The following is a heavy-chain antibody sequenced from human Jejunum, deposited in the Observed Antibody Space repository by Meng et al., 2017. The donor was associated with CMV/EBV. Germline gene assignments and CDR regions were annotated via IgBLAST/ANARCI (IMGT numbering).Heavy chain of an antibody. D-gene: IGHD3-3*01. CDR1: FSSYP. CDR3: ARSYDFWSGSLDGAFDV. J-gene: IGHJ3*01. V-gene: IGHV3-30-3*01. Sequence: FSSYPMHWVRQTPGKGLEWVAIISYDGSNNYFADSVKGRFTISRDNSQKTLYLQMNSLRSEDTAVYYCARSYDFWSGSLDGAFDVWGQGTMGTVSS. CDR2: ISYDGSNN.